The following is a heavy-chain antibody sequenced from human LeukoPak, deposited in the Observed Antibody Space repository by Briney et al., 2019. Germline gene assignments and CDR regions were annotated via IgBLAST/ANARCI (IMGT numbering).Heavy chain of an antibody. CDR2: ISGSGGST. Sequence: PGGSLRLSCAASGFTFSSYAMRWVRQAPGKGLEWVSAISGSGGSTYYADSVKGRFTISRDNSKNMLYLQMNSLRAEDTAVYYCAKLVRGVVVPYYGYWGQGTLVTVSS. J-gene: IGHJ4*02. D-gene: IGHD3-10*01. V-gene: IGHV3-23*01. CDR1: GFTFSSYA. CDR3: AKLVRGVVVPYYGY.